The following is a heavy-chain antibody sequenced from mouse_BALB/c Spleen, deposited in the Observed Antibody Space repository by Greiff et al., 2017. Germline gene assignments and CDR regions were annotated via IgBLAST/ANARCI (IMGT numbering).Heavy chain of an antibody. Sequence: EVHLVESGGGLVQPGGSLKLSCAASGFTFSSYTMSWVRQTPEKRLEWVAYISNGGGSTYYPDTVKGRFTISRDNAKNTLYLQMSSLKSEDTAMYYCARSYYGSSYYFDYWGQGTTLTVSS. D-gene: IGHD1-1*01. CDR3: ARSYYGSSYYFDY. CDR1: GFTFSSYT. J-gene: IGHJ2*01. CDR2: ISNGGGST. V-gene: IGHV5-12-2*01.